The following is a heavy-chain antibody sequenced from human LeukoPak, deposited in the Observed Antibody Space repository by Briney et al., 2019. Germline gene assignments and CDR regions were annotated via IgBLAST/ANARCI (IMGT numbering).Heavy chain of an antibody. D-gene: IGHD2/OR15-2a*01. CDR3: ARESYYTYYYYGMDV. V-gene: IGHV3-30-3*01. Sequence: PGGSLRLSCAASGFTFSSYAMHWVRQAPGKGLEWVAVISYDGSNKYYADSVKGRFTISRDNSKNTLYLQMNSLRAEDTAVYYCARESYYTYYYYGMDVWGQGTTVTVSS. CDR1: GFTFSSYA. CDR2: ISYDGSNK. J-gene: IGHJ6*02.